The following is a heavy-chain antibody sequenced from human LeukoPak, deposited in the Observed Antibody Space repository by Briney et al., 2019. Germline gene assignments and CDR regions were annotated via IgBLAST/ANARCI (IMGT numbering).Heavy chain of an antibody. CDR1: GGSISSSSYY. CDR2: IYYSGST. J-gene: IGHJ5*02. V-gene: IGHV4-39*07. Sequence: PSETLSLTCTVSGGSISSSSYYWGWIRQPPGKGLGWIGSIYYSGSTYYNPSLKSRVTISVDTSKNQFSLNLSSVTAADTAVYYCAKIVGAPNWFDPWGQGTLVSVSS. D-gene: IGHD1-26*01. CDR3: AKIVGAPNWFDP.